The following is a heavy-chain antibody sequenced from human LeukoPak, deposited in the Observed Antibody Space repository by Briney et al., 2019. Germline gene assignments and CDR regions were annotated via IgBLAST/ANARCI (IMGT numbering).Heavy chain of an antibody. J-gene: IGHJ4*02. CDR2: ISYDGSNK. CDR1: GFAFSSYA. Sequence: GGSLRLSCAASGFAFSSYAMHWVRQAPGKGLEWVAVISYDGSNKYYADSVKGRFTISKDNSKNTLYLQMNSLRAEDTAVYYCARRRHFDYWGQGTLVTVSS. CDR3: ARRRHFDY. V-gene: IGHV3-30-3*01.